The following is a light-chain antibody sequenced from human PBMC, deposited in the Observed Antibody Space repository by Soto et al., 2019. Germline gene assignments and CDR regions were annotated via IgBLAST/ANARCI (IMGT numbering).Light chain of an antibody. CDR2: GAS. Sequence: DIVLTQSPGTLSLSPGERATLSCRASQSVSSSYLAWYQQNPGQAPRLLIYGASSRATGIPDRFRGSGSGTDFTLTISRLEPEYFALYYCQQYGSSPTFGQGTKVEIK. J-gene: IGKJ1*01. CDR3: QQYGSSPT. V-gene: IGKV3-20*01. CDR1: QSVSSSY.